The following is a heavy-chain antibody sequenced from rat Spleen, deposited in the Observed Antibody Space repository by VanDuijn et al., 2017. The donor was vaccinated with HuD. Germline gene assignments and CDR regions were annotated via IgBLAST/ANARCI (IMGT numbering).Heavy chain of an antibody. D-gene: IGHD5-1*01. CDR2: INTDSSDT. CDR3: ARELNWDRYFDF. V-gene: IGHV5-43*01. CDR1: GFTFSSSV. J-gene: IGHJ1*01. Sequence: EVQLVESGGGLVQPGSSLKVSCVASGFTFSSSVMHWFRQAPENGIEWLAYINTDSSDTHYAETVKGRFTISRDNAKNTVDMQLSSLRSEDTAMYYCARELNWDRYFDFWGPGTMVTVSS.